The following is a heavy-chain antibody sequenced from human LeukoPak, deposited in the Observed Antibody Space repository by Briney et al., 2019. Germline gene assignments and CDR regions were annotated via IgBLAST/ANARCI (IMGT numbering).Heavy chain of an antibody. V-gene: IGHV4-61*02. D-gene: IGHD4-23*01. CDR2: IYSSGNT. CDR1: GGSISSGNYH. J-gene: IGHJ4*02. Sequence: SETLSLTCTVSGGSISSGNYHWIWIRQPAGTGLEWIGRIYSSGNTNYNPSLKSRVSISIDTSKNQFSLRLTSVTAADTALYYCARRSTVLTANYEYWGQGTLVTVSA. CDR3: ARRSTVLTANYEY.